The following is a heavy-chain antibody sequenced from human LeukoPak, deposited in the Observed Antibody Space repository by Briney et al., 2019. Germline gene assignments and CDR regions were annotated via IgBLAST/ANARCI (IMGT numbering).Heavy chain of an antibody. CDR3: ARDLFSVASQRITMIVFGH. V-gene: IGHV1-2*02. Sequence: ASVKVSCKASGYIFTGYYIHWVRQAPGQGLEWMGWINPNSGVTSYAQKFQGRVTTTRDTSINTAYMEVSRLRSDDTAVYYCARDLFSVASQRITMIVFGHWGQGTLVTVSS. D-gene: IGHD3-22*01. CDR2: INPNSGVT. J-gene: IGHJ1*01. CDR1: GYIFTGYY.